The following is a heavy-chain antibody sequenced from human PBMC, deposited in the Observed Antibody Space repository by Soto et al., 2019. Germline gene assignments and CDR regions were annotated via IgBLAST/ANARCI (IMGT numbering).Heavy chain of an antibody. V-gene: IGHV4-59*01. D-gene: IGHD3-10*01. CDR3: AAQRVGELGSHFDH. Sequence: QLQLQESGPELVKPSETLSLTCTVSGGSISSYYWAWVRQPPGQGPEWIGYIYYSGSTKSNPSLKSRLSISVDTPKKQFSLRLSSVTAADTAVYYCAAQRVGELGSHFDHWGQGMLVSVSP. CDR1: GGSISSYY. J-gene: IGHJ4*02. CDR2: IYYSGST.